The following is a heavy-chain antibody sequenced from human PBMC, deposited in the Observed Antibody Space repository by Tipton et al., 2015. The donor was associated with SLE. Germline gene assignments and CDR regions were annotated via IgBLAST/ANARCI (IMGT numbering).Heavy chain of an antibody. J-gene: IGHJ3*02. Sequence: TLSLTCTVSGGSISSYYWSWIRQPAGKGLEWIGRIYTSGSTNYNPSLKSRVTMSVDTSKNQFSLKLSSVTAAGTAVYYCARDFRGGGQDAFDIWGQGTMVTVSS. CDR2: IYTSGST. V-gene: IGHV4-4*07. CDR1: GGSISSYY. D-gene: IGHD3-10*01. CDR3: ARDFRGGGQDAFDI.